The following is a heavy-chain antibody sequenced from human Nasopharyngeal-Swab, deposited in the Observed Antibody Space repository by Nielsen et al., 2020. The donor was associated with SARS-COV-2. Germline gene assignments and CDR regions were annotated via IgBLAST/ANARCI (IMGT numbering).Heavy chain of an antibody. Sequence: SETLSLTCTVSGGSISSSSYYWGWIRQPPGKGLEWIGSIYYSGSTYYNPSLKSRVTISVDTSKNQFSLKLSPVTAADAAVYYCARDAGGYCSSTSCYAIPIWGQGTLVTVSS. J-gene: IGHJ4*02. CDR3: ARDAGGYCSSTSCYAIPI. V-gene: IGHV4-39*07. D-gene: IGHD2-2*01. CDR2: IYYSGST. CDR1: GGSISSSSYY.